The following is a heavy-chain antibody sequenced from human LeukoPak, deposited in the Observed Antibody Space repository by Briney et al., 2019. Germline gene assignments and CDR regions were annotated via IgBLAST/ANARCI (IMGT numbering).Heavy chain of an antibody. CDR1: GYSFTNYW. J-gene: IGHJ4*02. Sequence: GESLKVSCKGSGYSFTNYWIGWVRPMPGKGLEWMGIIYPGDSDTRYSPSFQGQVTISADKSISTAYLQWNSLKASDTAMYYCARLFSTGYYEPYGYWGQGTLVTASS. CDR2: IYPGDSDT. D-gene: IGHD3-9*01. CDR3: ARLFSTGYYEPYGY. V-gene: IGHV5-51*01.